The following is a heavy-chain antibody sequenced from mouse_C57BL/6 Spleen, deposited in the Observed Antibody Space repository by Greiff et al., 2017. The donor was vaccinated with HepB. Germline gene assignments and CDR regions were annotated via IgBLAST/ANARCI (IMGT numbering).Heavy chain of an antibody. CDR1: GYTFTSYW. CDR3: ARDYYGSSYEDWYFDV. J-gene: IGHJ1*03. V-gene: IGHV1-50*01. CDR2: IDPSDSYT. D-gene: IGHD1-1*01. Sequence: QVQLQQSGAELVKPGASVKLSCKASGYTFTSYWMQWVKQRPGQGLEWIGEIDPSDSYTNYNQKFKGKATLTVDTSSSTAYMQLSSLTSEDSAVYYCARDYYGSSYEDWYFDVWGTGTTVTVSS.